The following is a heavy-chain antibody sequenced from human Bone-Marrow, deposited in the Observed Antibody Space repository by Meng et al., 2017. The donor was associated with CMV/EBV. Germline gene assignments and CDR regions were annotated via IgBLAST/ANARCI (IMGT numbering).Heavy chain of an antibody. Sequence: GESLKISCAASGFTFSSYSMNWVRQAPGKGLEWVSSISSSSSYIYYADSVKGRFTISRDNSKNTLYLQMNSLRAEDTAVYYCASFGATTPVVYWGQGTLVTVSS. CDR2: ISSSSSYI. CDR3: ASFGATTPVVY. D-gene: IGHD1-26*01. V-gene: IGHV3-21*04. J-gene: IGHJ4*02. CDR1: GFTFSSYS.